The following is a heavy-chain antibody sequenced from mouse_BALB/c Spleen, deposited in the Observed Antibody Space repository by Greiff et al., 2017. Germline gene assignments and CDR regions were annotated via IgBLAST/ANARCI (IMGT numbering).Heavy chain of an antibody. D-gene: IGHD3-2*01. V-gene: IGHV14-3*02. CDR1: GFNITDTY. Sequence: VQLQQSGAELVTPGASVKLSCTASGFNITDTYMHWVKQRPEQGLEWIGRIDPANGNTKYDPKFQGKATITADTSSNTAYLQLSSLTSEDTAVYYCDRSTARDTYAMDYWGQGTSVTVSS. CDR2: IDPANGNT. J-gene: IGHJ4*01. CDR3: DRSTARDTYAMDY.